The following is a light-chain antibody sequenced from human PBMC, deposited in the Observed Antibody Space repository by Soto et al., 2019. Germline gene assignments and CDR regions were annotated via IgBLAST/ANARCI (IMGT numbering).Light chain of an antibody. CDR1: SSNIGSNY. CDR2: RNN. J-gene: IGLJ2*01. Sequence: QSVLTQPPSASGTPGQRVTISCSGSSSNIGSNYVYWYQQLPGTAPKLLIYRNNQRPSGVPDRFSGSKSGTSASLAISGLRSEDEADYYCAAWDDSLSGVVFGGGPQLTAL. V-gene: IGLV1-47*01. CDR3: AAWDDSLSGVV.